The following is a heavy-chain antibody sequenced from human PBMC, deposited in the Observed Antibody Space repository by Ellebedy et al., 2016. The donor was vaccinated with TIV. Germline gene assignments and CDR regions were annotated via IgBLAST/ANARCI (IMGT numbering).Heavy chain of an antibody. CDR1: GFIFNNYG. D-gene: IGHD3-22*01. CDR2: ISYDGSNK. Sequence: GESLKISCTASGFIFNNYGMHWVRQAPGKGLDWVAVISYDGSNKYYADSVKGRFTISRDNSKNTLYLQMNSLRAEDTAVYYCARTTMIVVGDAFDIWGQGTMLTVSS. CDR3: ARTTMIVVGDAFDI. V-gene: IGHV3-30*19. J-gene: IGHJ3*02.